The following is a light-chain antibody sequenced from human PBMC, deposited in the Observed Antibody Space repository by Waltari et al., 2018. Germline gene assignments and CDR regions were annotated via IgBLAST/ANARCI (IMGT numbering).Light chain of an antibody. CDR3: CSYAGGNTYV. Sequence: QSALTQPRSVSGSPGQSVTISCPGTSSNVGGYNYIFWYQHRPGKAPKLTMYNVSNPPSGVPDRFSGSKSANTASLTISGLQAEDEADYYCCSYAGGNTYVFGTGTKVTVL. CDR2: NVS. CDR1: SSNVGGYNY. V-gene: IGLV2-11*01. J-gene: IGLJ1*01.